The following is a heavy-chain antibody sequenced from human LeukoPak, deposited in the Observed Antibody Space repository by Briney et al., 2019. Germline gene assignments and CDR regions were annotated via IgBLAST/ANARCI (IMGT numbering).Heavy chain of an antibody. CDR1: GGSISSSNW. CDR2: IYHSGST. V-gene: IGHV4-4*02. Sequence: PSGTLSLTCAVSGGSISSSNWWSWVRQPPGKGLEWIGEIYHSGSTNYNPSLKSRVTISVDTSKNQFSLKLSSVTAADTAVYYCARDRAPVESYDSSGAFDIWGQGTMVTVSS. D-gene: IGHD3-22*01. CDR3: ARDRAPVESYDSSGAFDI. J-gene: IGHJ3*02.